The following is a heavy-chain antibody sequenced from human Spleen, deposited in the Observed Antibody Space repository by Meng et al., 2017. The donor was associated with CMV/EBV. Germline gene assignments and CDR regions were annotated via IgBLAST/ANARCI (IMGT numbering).Heavy chain of an antibody. Sequence: SETLSLTCTVSGGSISSSSYYWGWIRQPPGKGLEWIGSIYYSGSTYYGPSLKSRVTLSVDTSKLQFSLKLSSVTAADTAVYYCARDRWKYTAFDIWGLGTLVTVSS. V-gene: IGHV4-39*07. CDR2: IYYSGST. CDR3: ARDRWKYTAFDI. D-gene: IGHD5-12*01. CDR1: GGSISSSSYY. J-gene: IGHJ3*02.